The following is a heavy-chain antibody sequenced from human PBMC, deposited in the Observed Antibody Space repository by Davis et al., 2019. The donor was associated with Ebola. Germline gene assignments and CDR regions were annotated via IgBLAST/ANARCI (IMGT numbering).Heavy chain of an antibody. D-gene: IGHD4/OR15-4a*01. CDR2: IKQDGSEK. CDR1: GFTFSSYW. V-gene: IGHV3-7*01. J-gene: IGHJ3*02. Sequence: GESLKISCAASGFTFSSYWMSWVRQAPGKGLEWVANIKQDGSEKYYVDSVKGRFTISRDNAKNSLYLQMNSLRDEDTAVYYCARVTIHAFDIWGQGTMVTVSS. CDR3: ARVTIHAFDI.